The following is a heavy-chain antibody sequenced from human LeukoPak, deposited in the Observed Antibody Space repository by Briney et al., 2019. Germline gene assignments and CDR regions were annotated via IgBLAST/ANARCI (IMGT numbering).Heavy chain of an antibody. CDR1: GGSVRRGNYY. J-gene: IGHJ6*03. Sequence: SQTLSLTCTVSGGSVRRGNYYWTWIRQPAGSGLEWIGRIYTSGTTDYNPSLRTRVTISVDASRNQFSLNLSSVTAADTAVYYCARGFNYYYYYMDVWGKGTTVTVSS. CDR3: ARGFNYYYYYMDV. CDR2: IYTSGTT. V-gene: IGHV4-61*02.